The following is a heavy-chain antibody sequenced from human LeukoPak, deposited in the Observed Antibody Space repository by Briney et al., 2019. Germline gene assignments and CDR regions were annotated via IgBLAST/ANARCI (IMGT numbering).Heavy chain of an antibody. J-gene: IGHJ4*02. V-gene: IGHV1-8*01. CDR1: GYTFTSYD. CDR3: ARRGPGYCSGGSCTRPDY. CDR2: MNPNSGNT. D-gene: IGHD2-15*01. Sequence: ASVKVSCKASGYTFTSYDINWVRQATGQGLEWMGWMNPNSGNTGYAQKFQGRVTMTRNTSISTAYMELSSLRSEDTAVYYCARRGPGYCSGGSCTRPDYWGQGTLVTVSS.